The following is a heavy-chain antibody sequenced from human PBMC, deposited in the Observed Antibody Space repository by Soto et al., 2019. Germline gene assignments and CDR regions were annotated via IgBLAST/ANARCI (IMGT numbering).Heavy chain of an antibody. CDR1: GFTFSSYA. Sequence: PGGSLRLSCAASGFTFSSYAMSWVRQAPGKGLEWVSAISGSGGSTYYADSVKGRFTISRDNAKNSLYLQMNSLRAEDTAVYYCARDSPRYCTNGVCYTFDYWGQGTLVTVSS. CDR3: ARDSPRYCTNGVCYTFDY. CDR2: ISGSGGST. V-gene: IGHV3-23*01. J-gene: IGHJ4*02. D-gene: IGHD2-8*01.